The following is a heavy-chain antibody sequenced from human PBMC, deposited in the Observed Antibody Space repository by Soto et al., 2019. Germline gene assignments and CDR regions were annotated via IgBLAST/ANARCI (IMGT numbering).Heavy chain of an antibody. CDR2: IYYSGTT. Sequence: SETLSLTCTVSGGSISSGTYSWSWVQQPPGKGLEWIGYIYYSGTTYYTPSLKSRLTMSMDRANDHFSLNLTSVTAADTAVYFCARGHYYYGMDVWGQGITVTVSS. V-gene: IGHV4-30-2*01. CDR1: GGSISSGTYS. J-gene: IGHJ6*02. CDR3: ARGHYYYGMDV.